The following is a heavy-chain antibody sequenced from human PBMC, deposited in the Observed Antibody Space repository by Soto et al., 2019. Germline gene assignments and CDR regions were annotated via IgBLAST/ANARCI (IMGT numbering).Heavy chain of an antibody. J-gene: IGHJ4*02. Sequence: PSETLSLTCTVSGGSISSYYWSWIRQPPGKGLEWIGYIYYSGSTNYNPSLKSRVTISVDTSKNQFSLKLSSVTAADTAVYYCARGRIKLWYPFHYWGQGTLVTVSS. D-gene: IGHD5-18*01. CDR1: GGSISSYY. CDR2: IYYSGST. CDR3: ARGRIKLWYPFHY. V-gene: IGHV4-59*01.